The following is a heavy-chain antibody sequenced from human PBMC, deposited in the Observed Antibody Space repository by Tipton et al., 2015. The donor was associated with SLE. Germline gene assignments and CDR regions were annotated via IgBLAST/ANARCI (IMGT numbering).Heavy chain of an antibody. Sequence: SLRLSCVGSGFIFSNFWMIWVRQAPGKGLEWVANIKEDGSQRYYVESVEGRFTFSRDNAKNTLYLQMNSLRAEDAALYYCARGIDPTSSRISDYWGQGTLVSVSS. CDR1: GFIFSNFW. V-gene: IGHV3-7*01. CDR3: ARGIDPTSSRISDY. D-gene: IGHD2-2*01. J-gene: IGHJ4*02. CDR2: IKEDGSQR.